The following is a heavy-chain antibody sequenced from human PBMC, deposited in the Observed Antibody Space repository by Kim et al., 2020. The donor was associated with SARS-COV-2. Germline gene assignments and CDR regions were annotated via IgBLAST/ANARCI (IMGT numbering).Heavy chain of an antibody. CDR2: IYHSGST. CDR1: GGSISSSNW. D-gene: IGHD3-10*01. Sequence: SETLSLTCAVSGGSISSSNWWSWVRQPQGKGLEWIGEIYHSGSTNYNPPPKSRVTISVDKSKNQYSLKLSSVTAADTAVYYCARAVWFGELLDYYFDYWGPGTLVTVSS. V-gene: IGHV4-4*02. J-gene: IGHJ4*02. CDR3: ARAVWFGELLDYYFDY.